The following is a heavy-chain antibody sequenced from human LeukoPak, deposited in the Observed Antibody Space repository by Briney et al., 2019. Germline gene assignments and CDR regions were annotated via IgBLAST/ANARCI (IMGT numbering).Heavy chain of an antibody. J-gene: IGHJ4*02. CDR2: IPYDGSNE. D-gene: IGHD3-10*01. Sequence: QPGEPLPLFCAVSGFTFSGYAMHWVRQAPGEGLEWVGVIPYDGSNEYYADSVKRRFTISRDNSKNTLYLQMTSLSVEDTAVYYCARVGYYASGPFSYFDYWGQGTLVTVSS. V-gene: IGHV3-30-3*01. CDR3: ARVGYYASGPFSYFDY. CDR1: GFTFSGYA.